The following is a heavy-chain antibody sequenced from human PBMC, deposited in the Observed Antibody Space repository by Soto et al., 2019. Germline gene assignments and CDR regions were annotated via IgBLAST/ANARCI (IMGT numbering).Heavy chain of an antibody. CDR2: ISAYSGDT. CDR1: GYTFTNYG. CDR3: VRLKDDGYNLQY. D-gene: IGHD5-12*01. J-gene: IGHJ4*02. Sequence: QVQLVQSGAEVKKSGASVKVSCKTSGYTFTNYGISWVRQAPGQGLEWMGWISAYSGDTNYAQKLQGRVTMTTDTPTSTAYMDLRRLTSDDTGVYYCVRLKDDGYNLQYWGQGTLVTVSS. V-gene: IGHV1-18*01.